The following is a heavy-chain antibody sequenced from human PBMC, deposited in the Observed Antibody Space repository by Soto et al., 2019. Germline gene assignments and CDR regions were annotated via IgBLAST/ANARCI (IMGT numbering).Heavy chain of an antibody. CDR3: AREVMDYDSSGHPLDY. CDR2: IYYSGST. V-gene: IGHV4-30-4*01. CDR1: GGSISSGDYY. J-gene: IGHJ4*02. Sequence: TLSLTCTVSGGSISSGDYYWSWIRQPPGKGLEWIGYIYYSGSTYYNPSLKSRVTISVDTSKNQFSLKLSSVTAADTAVYYCAREVMDYDSSGHPLDYWGQGTLVTVSS. D-gene: IGHD3-22*01.